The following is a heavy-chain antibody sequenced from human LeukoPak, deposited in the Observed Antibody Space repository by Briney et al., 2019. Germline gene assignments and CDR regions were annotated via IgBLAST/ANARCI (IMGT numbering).Heavy chain of an antibody. J-gene: IGHJ6*04. D-gene: IGHD3-10*02. V-gene: IGHV3-48*03. CDR2: ISSSGSTI. CDR3: AELGIAMIGGV. Sequence: PGGSLRLSCAASGFTFSSYEMDWVRQAPGKGLEWVSYISSSGSTIYYADSVKGRFTISRDNAKYSLYLQMNSLRAEDTAVYYCAELGIAMIGGVWGKGTTVTISS. CDR1: GFTFSSYE.